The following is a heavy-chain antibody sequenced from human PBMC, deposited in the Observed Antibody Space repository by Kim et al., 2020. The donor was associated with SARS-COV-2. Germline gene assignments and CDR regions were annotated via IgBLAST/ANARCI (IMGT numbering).Heavy chain of an antibody. CDR1: GFTFDDYA. CDR2: ISWNSGSI. J-gene: IGHJ4*02. D-gene: IGHD3-22*01. Sequence: GGSLRLSCAASGFTFDDYAMHWVRQAPGKGLEWVSGISWNSGSIGYADSVKGRFTISRDNAKNSLYLQMNSLRAEDTALYYCAKGVRVVVIPFDYWGQGTLVTVSS. V-gene: IGHV3-9*01. CDR3: AKGVRVVVIPFDY.